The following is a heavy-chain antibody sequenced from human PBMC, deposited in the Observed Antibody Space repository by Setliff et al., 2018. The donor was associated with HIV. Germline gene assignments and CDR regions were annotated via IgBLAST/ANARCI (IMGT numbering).Heavy chain of an antibody. D-gene: IGHD3-3*01. CDR2: IIPIFGTA. V-gene: IGHV1-69*13. CDR1: GGTFSSYA. CDR3: VRDRETVSISGVAVPYFDY. Sequence: GASVKVSCKASGGTFSSYAISWVRQAPGQGLEWMGGIIPIFGTANYAQKFQGRVTITADESTSTAYMELSSLRSEDTAVYYCVRDRETVSISGVAVPYFDYRGQGTQVTVSS. J-gene: IGHJ4*02.